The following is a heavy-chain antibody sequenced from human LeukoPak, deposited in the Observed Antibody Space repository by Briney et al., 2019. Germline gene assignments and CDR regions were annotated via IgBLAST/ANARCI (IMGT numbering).Heavy chain of an antibody. Sequence: TSSETLSLTCAVYGGSFSGYYWSWIRQPPGKGLEWIGEINHSGSTNYNPSLKSRVTISVDTSKNQFSLKLSSVTAADTAVYYCASGGYDFWSGYYIANDYWGQGTLVTVSS. CDR1: GGSFSGYY. V-gene: IGHV4-34*01. CDR3: ASGGYDFWSGYYIANDY. J-gene: IGHJ4*02. D-gene: IGHD3-3*01. CDR2: INHSGST.